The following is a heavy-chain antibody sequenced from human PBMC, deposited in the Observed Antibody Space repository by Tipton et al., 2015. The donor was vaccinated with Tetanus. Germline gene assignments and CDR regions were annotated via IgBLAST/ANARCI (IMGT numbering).Heavy chain of an antibody. Sequence: SLRLSCAASGFIFSSYGIHWVRQAPGKGLEWVAVSWYDGTDRYYADSVKGRFTISRDNSKNTLYLQMNSLRDEETAVSYCAREADCSGESGFSGDFESWGGGTEVTVSS. D-gene: IGHD2-15*01. V-gene: IGHV3-33*01. J-gene: IGHJ4*02. CDR2: SWYDGTDR. CDR1: GFIFSSYG. CDR3: AREADCSGESGFSGDFES.